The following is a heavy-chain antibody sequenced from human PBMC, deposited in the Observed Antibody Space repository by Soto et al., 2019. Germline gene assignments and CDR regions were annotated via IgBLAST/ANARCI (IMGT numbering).Heavy chain of an antibody. Sequence: QVQLVQSGAEVKKPGASVKVSCKASGYTFIDNQIHWLRRAPGQRLEWMGRIDPKSGDTNFAPTYQGRVTMTRDTSTNTVYMELTRLTSGDTAIYFCARRHLRDYIRWNFDPWGQGTLVTVSS. CDR2: IDPKSGDT. CDR3: ARRHLRDYIRWNFDP. V-gene: IGHV1-2*02. J-gene: IGHJ5*02. D-gene: IGHD3-16*01. CDR1: GYTFIDNQ.